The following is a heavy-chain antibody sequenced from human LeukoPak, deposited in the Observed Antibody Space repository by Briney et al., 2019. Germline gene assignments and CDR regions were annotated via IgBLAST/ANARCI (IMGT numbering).Heavy chain of an antibody. D-gene: IGHD3-22*01. Sequence: SETLSLICAVYGGSFSGYYWSWIRQPPGKGLEWIGEINHSGSTNYNPSLKSRVTISVDTSKNQFSLKLSSVTAADTAVYYCARGRRQYYDSSGYYQNWGQGTLVTVSS. CDR3: ARGRRQYYDSSGYYQN. CDR1: GGSFSGYY. V-gene: IGHV4-34*01. J-gene: IGHJ4*02. CDR2: INHSGST.